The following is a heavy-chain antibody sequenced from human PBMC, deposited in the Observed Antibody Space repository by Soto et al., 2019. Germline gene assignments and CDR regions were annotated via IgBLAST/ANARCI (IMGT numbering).Heavy chain of an antibody. CDR2: IIPIFGTA. D-gene: IGHD1-26*01. Sequence: ASVKVSCKSSGGTFSSYAISWVRQAPGQGLEWMGGIIPIFGTANYAQKFQGRVTITADKSTSTAYMELSSLRSEDTAVYYCARGSPYYYYGMDVWGQGTTVTVSS. V-gene: IGHV1-69*06. J-gene: IGHJ6*02. CDR3: ARGSPYYYYGMDV. CDR1: GGTFSSYA.